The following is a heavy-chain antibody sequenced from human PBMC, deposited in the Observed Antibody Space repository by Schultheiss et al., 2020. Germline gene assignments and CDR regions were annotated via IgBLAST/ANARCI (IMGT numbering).Heavy chain of an antibody. CDR2: VIPIFGTT. CDR1: GGTFSNYG. D-gene: IGHD3-9*01. Sequence: SVKVSCKASGGTFSNYGISWVRQAPGQGLEWVGGVIPIFGTTNYAQKLQGRLTITAEASTSTAFMELSSLRSKDTAMYFCARDRQRGLTADYYYGMDVWGQGTTVTVSS. J-gene: IGHJ6*02. V-gene: IGHV1-69*13. CDR3: ARDRQRGLTADYYYGMDV.